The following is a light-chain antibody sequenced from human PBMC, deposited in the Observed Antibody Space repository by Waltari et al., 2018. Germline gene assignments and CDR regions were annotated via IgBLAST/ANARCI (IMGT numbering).Light chain of an antibody. CDR1: NSNIGTNT. CDR2: RDS. J-gene: IGLJ2*01. CDR3: AAWDGSLNNPL. V-gene: IGLV1-44*01. Sequence: QSLLTHPPSASGTPGQRVTISCSGRNSNIGTNTVNWYQQFPGMAPKLLIYRDSPRPSGVPDRFSGAKSGTSASLAISELQSDDEAEYYCAAWDGSLNNPLFGGGTKLTVL.